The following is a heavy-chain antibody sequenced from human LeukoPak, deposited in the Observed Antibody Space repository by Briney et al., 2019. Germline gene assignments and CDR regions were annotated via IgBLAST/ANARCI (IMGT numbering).Heavy chain of an antibody. CDR1: GFTFSSYW. Sequence: GGSLRLSCAASGFTFSSYWMTWARQAPGKGLEWVSYMSSSGTIIYYADSVKGRFTISRDNAKNSLYLQMNSLRAEDTAVYYCVREYCSGGACYNDYWGQGTLVTVSS. V-gene: IGHV3-48*03. J-gene: IGHJ4*02. CDR3: VREYCSGGACYNDY. CDR2: MSSSGTII. D-gene: IGHD2-15*01.